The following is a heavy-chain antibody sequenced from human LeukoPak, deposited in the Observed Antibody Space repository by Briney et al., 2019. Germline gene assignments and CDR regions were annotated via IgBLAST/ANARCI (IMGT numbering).Heavy chain of an antibody. V-gene: IGHV4-59*12. D-gene: IGHD6-19*01. J-gene: IGHJ4*02. Sequence: SETLSLTCAVYGGSFSGYYWSWIRQPPGKGLEWIGYIFYSGSTNYNPSLKSRVTMSVDTSKNQFSLKLSSVTAADTAVYYCARANSGWSINFDYWDQGTLVTVSS. CDR2: IFYSGST. CDR3: ARANSGWSINFDY. CDR1: GGSFSGYY.